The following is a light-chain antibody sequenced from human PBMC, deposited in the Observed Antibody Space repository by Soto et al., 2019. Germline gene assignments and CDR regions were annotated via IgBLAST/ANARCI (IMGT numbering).Light chain of an antibody. CDR1: SSDVGAYNY. V-gene: IGLV2-11*01. J-gene: IGLJ1*01. Sequence: QSALTQPRSVSGSPGQSVTISCTGTSSDVGAYNYVSWYQQYPGKAPRLIIFEVTKRPSGVPDRFSGSKSGNTASLTISGLLADDEAHYYCCSYAGGRPYLFGTGPKVTVL. CDR2: EVT. CDR3: CSYAGGRPYL.